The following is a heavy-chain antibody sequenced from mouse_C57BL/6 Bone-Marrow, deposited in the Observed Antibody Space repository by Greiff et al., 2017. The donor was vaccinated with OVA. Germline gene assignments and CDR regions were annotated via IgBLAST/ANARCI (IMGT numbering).Heavy chain of an antibody. CDR1: GFTFSDYY. CDR3: ARGGGYDGCAY. D-gene: IGHD2-2*01. Sequence: EVKLVESGGGLVQPGGSLKLSCAASGFTFSDYYMNWVRQTPEKRLEWVAYISNGGGSTYYSDTVKGRFTISRDNDKKARSLQMRRLKSEDTAMDYCARGGGYDGCAYWGQGTLVTVSA. V-gene: IGHV5-12*01. J-gene: IGHJ3*01. CDR2: ISNGGGST.